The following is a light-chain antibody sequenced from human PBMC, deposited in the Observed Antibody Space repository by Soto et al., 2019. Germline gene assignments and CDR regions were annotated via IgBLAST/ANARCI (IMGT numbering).Light chain of an antibody. CDR1: QSISSW. CDR3: QQYNSYSET. Sequence: DIQLTQSPSTLSASVGDRVTITCRASQSISSWLAWYQQKPGKAPKLLIYDASSLESGVPSRFSGSGSGTEFTLTIRSLQPDDFATYYCQQYNSYSETFGQRTKVDIK. J-gene: IGKJ1*01. CDR2: DAS. V-gene: IGKV1-5*01.